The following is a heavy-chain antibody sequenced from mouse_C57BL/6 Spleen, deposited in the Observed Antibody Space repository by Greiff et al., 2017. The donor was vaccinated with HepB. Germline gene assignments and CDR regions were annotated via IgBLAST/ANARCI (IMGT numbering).Heavy chain of an antibody. CDR1: GFTFSSYA. V-gene: IGHV5-4*01. J-gene: IGHJ2*01. D-gene: IGHD2-4*01. CDR2: ISDGGSYT. CDR3: AREGGLRRLYYFDY. Sequence: EVHLVESGGGLVKPGGSLKLSCAASGFTFSSYAMSWVRQTPEKRLEWVATISDGGSYTYYPDNVKGRFTISRDNAKNNLYLQMSHLKSEDTAMYYCAREGGLRRLYYFDYWGQGTTLTVSS.